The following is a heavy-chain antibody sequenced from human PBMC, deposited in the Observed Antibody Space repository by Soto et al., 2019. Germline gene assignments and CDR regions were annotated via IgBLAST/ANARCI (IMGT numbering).Heavy chain of an antibody. Sequence: PSETLSLTCGVSGHSISSVFYYWGWIRQPPGKGLEWIGRIYHSGSTYYNPSLKSRVTMSVHTSKNQLSLKLSSVTAADTAVYYCAIYGYIYSARLFGYWGQGTQVTVSS. CDR2: IYHSGST. V-gene: IGHV4-38-2*01. J-gene: IGHJ4*02. CDR3: AIYGYIYSARLFGY. D-gene: IGHD5-12*01. CDR1: GHSISSVFYY.